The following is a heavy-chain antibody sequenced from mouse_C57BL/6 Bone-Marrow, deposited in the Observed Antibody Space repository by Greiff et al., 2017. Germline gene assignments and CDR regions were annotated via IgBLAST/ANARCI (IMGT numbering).Heavy chain of an antibody. J-gene: IGHJ1*03. D-gene: IGHD1-1*01. CDR3: AQIAYYYGSSYWYFDV. CDR1: GYTFTSYW. V-gene: IGHV1-55*01. Sequence: QVQLQQPGAELVKPGASVKMSCKASGYTFTSYWITWVKQRPGQGLEWIGDIYPGSGSTNYNEKFKSKATLTVDTSSSTAYMQLSSLTSEDSAVYYWAQIAYYYGSSYWYFDVWGTGTTVTVSA. CDR2: IYPGSGST.